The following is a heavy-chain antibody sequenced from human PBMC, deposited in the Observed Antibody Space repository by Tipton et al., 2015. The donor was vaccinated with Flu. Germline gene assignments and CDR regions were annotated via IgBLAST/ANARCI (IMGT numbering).Heavy chain of an antibody. Sequence: QLVQSGGGLVQPGGSLRLSCAASGFTFSSYWMSWVRQAPGKGLEWLAKIKQEGSEKYYVDSVKGRFTISRDNAKNSLYLPMTSLRAEDTAVYYCARDMYSPYSGSYFDYLGQGTLVTVSS. D-gene: IGHD1-26*01. V-gene: IGHV3-7*01. J-gene: IGHJ4*02. CDR3: ARDMYSPYSGSYFDY. CDR1: GFTFSSYW. CDR2: IKQEGSEK.